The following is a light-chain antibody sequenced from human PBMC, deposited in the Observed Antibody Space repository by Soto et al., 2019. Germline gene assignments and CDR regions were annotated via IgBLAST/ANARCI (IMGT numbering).Light chain of an antibody. Sequence: QAVVTQSPSASASLGASVKLTCTLSSGHSSYAIAWHQQQPEKGPRYLMKLDSDGSHTKGDAIPDRFSGSSSGAERYLTISSLQSEDEAEYYCQTLGTGIHVVFGGGTKLTVL. CDR2: LDSDGSH. CDR1: SGHSSYA. V-gene: IGLV4-69*01. J-gene: IGLJ2*01. CDR3: QTLGTGIHVV.